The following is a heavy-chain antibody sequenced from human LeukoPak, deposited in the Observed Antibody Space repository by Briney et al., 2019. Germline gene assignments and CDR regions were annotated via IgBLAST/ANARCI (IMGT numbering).Heavy chain of an antibody. CDR2: INSDGSST. CDR3: ARVRAAHGIGFGY. V-gene: IGHV3-74*03. Sequence: PGGSLRLSCAASGFTFSGYWMHWVRQAPGKGLVWVSRINSDGSSTTYADSVKGRFTISRDNAKNTLYLQMNSLGAEGTAMYYCARVRAAHGIGFGYWGQGTLVTVSS. CDR1: GFTFSGYW. D-gene: IGHD6-13*01. J-gene: IGHJ4*02.